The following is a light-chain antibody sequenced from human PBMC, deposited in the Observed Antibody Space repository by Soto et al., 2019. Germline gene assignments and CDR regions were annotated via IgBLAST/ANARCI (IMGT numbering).Light chain of an antibody. CDR3: QQYTGPPTT. CDR1: QTVSSNY. CDR2: GAS. V-gene: IGKV3-20*01. J-gene: IGKJ5*01. Sequence: EILLTQSPDTLSLSPGERATLSCRPSQTVSSNYLAWFQQRPGQAPRLLIYGASTRAAGIPDRFSGSGSGTDFTLTITRLEPEDSAVYFCQQYTGPPTTFGQGTRLEIK.